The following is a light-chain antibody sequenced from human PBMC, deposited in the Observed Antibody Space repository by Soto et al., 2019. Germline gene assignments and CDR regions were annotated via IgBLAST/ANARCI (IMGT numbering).Light chain of an antibody. V-gene: IGKV3-15*01. CDR1: QSVSGN. CDR3: QQYNNWPPIT. CDR2: AAS. Sequence: EIVMTQSPATLSVSPGERATLSCRASQSVSGNLAWYQQKPGQAPRLLIYAASTRATCIPARFSGSGSGTEFTLTISSLQSEEFAVYYCQQYNNWPPITFGPGTKVDIK. J-gene: IGKJ3*01.